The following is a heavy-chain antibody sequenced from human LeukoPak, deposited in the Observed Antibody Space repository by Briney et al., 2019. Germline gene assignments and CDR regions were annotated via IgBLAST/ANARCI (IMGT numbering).Heavy chain of an antibody. CDR1: GYSISSGYY. J-gene: IGHJ4*02. Sequence: SETLSLTCTVSGYSISSGYYWGWIRQPPGKGLEWIGSIYHSGSTYYNPSLKSRVTISVDTSKNQFSLKLSSVTAADTAVYYCARNMVGGVIINYWGQGTLVTVSS. CDR2: IYHSGST. CDR3: ARNMVGGVIINY. D-gene: IGHD3-10*01. V-gene: IGHV4-38-2*02.